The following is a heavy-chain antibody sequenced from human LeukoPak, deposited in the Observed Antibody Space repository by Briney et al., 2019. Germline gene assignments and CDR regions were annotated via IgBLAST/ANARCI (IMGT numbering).Heavy chain of an antibody. Sequence: GGSLRLSCAASGFTFSDYSMNWLRQATGKGPVWLSRISPDGSHTYYADSVKGRFTLSRHNAKNTLYLQISSLRPEDTAVYYCGRDMWGAFDYGAQGTRVTVSS. CDR1: GFTFSDYS. J-gene: IGHJ4*02. CDR2: ISPDGSHT. D-gene: IGHD1-26*01. V-gene: IGHV3-74*01. CDR3: GRDMWGAFDY.